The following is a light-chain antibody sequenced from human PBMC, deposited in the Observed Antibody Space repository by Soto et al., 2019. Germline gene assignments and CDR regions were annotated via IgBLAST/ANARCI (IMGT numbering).Light chain of an antibody. Sequence: AIRMTQSPSAFSASTGDRVTITCRASQGISSYLAWYQQKPGKAPKLLIYAASTLQSGVPSRFSGSGSVTELTLPISFLQEEDFATYYCQQYYIYPRTFGQATQVEIK. J-gene: IGKJ1*01. CDR3: QQYYIYPRT. CDR1: QGISSY. CDR2: AAS. V-gene: IGKV1-8*01.